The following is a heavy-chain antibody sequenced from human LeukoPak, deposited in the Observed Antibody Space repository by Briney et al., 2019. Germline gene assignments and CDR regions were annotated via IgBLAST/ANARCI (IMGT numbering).Heavy chain of an antibody. V-gene: IGHV1-18*01. D-gene: IGHD5-12*01. CDR3: ARSDLATITAGPFEY. CDR1: GYTFSTYV. CDR2: ISGHQGNT. J-gene: IGHJ4*02. Sequence: ASLRVSCKASGYTFSTYVITWVRQTRGQGLEWMGWISGHQGNTKYAQNFQGRVTMTIDTSTSTAYRDLRSLRSDDTAIYSCARSDLATITAGPFEYWGQGTLVAVSS.